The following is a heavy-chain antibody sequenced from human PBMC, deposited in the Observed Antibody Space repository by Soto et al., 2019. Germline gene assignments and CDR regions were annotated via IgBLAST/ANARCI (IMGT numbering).Heavy chain of an antibody. CDR1: GYTFTGYY. D-gene: IGHD3-10*01. Sequence: ASVKVSCKASGYTFTGYYMHWVRQASGQGLDWMGWINPNSGGTNYAQKFQGWVTMTRDTSISTAYMELSRLRSDDTAVYYCARMGGGRQGVINYYYYYMDVWGKGTTVTVSS. CDR3: ARMGGGRQGVINYYYYYMDV. V-gene: IGHV1-2*04. J-gene: IGHJ6*03. CDR2: INPNSGGT.